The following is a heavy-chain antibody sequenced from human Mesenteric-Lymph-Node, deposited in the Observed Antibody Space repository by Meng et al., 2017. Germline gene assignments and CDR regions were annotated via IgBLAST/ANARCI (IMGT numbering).Heavy chain of an antibody. V-gene: IGHV4-59*01. CDR2: IYNDGST. CDR1: GDSIRGYF. CDR3: ARKPIAGTWDTFDS. Sequence: SETLSLTCTVSGDSIRGYFWSWIRQPPGKGLEWIGRIYNDGSTSYNPSLKSRVTISVDTSKNQFSLKVTSVTAADTAMYYCARKPIAGTWDTFDSWGKG. D-gene: IGHD2-15*01. J-gene: IGHJ3*02.